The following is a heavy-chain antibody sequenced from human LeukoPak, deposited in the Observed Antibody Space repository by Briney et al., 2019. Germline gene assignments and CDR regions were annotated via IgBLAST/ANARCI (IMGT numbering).Heavy chain of an antibody. V-gene: IGHV4-34*01. D-gene: IGHD3-3*01. Sequence: SETLSLTCAVYGGSFSGYYWSWIRQPPGKGLEWIGEINHSGSTNYNPSLKSRVTISVDTSKNQFSLKLSSVTAADTAVYYCARRPTLPYDFWSSERGNYFDYWGQGTLVTVSS. CDR3: ARRPTLPYDFWSSERGNYFDY. CDR2: INHSGST. CDR1: GGSFSGYY. J-gene: IGHJ4*02.